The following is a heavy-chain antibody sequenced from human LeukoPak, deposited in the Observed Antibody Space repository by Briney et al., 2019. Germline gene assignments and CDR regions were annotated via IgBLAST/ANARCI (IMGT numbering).Heavy chain of an antibody. V-gene: IGHV3-20*04. CDR2: VTWNGGST. CDR1: GFSIEDFG. Sequence: AGGSLRLSCEASGFSIEDFGMSWVRQPPGKGLEWVSGVTWNGGSTGYAASVERRFTISRDDAKNSLYLQMNSLRAEDTALYYCAMKFSRDYYYMDVWGKGTTVTVSS. CDR3: AMKFSRDYYYMDV. J-gene: IGHJ6*03.